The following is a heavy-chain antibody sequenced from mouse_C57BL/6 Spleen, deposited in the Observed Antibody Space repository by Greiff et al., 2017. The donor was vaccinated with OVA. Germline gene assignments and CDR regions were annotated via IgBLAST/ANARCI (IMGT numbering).Heavy chain of an antibody. CDR1: GYAFTNYL. D-gene: IGHD3-2*02. V-gene: IGHV1-54*01. CDR3: ARYSSGYEAMDY. Sequence: QVQLQQSGAELVRPGTSVKVSCKASGYAFTNYLIEWVKQRPGQGLEWIGVINPGSGGTNYNEKFKGKATLTADKSSSTAYMQLSSLTSEDSAVYFCARYSSGYEAMDYWGQGTSVTVSS. CDR2: INPGSGGT. J-gene: IGHJ4*01.